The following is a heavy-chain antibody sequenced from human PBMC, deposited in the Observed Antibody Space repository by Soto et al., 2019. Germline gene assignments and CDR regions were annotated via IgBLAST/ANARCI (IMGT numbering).Heavy chain of an antibody. Sequence: PSETLSLTCTVSGVSIGSYTYYWGWIRQSPGKGLEWIATIYHSGSTYYNPSLKSRLTISVDMSENQFSLKVGSVTAADTAVYYCVRSGWFGELYPYNAFDMWGQGTMVTVSS. CDR2: IYHSGST. D-gene: IGHD3-10*01. V-gene: IGHV4-39*01. CDR1: GVSIGSYTYY. CDR3: VRSGWFGELYPYNAFDM. J-gene: IGHJ3*02.